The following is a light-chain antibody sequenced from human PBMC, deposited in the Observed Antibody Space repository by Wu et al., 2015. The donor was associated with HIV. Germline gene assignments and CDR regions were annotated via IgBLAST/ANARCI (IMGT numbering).Light chain of an antibody. Sequence: EIVLTQSPGTLSMSPGERATLSCRASQSVSSNYLAWYQQIPGQPPRLVIYGASSRATGIPDRFSGSGSGTDFTLTISRLEPEDFAVYYCQQYGSSPFTFGQGTKLEIK. V-gene: IGKV3-20*01. J-gene: IGKJ2*01. CDR3: QQYGSSPFT. CDR1: QSVSSNY. CDR2: GAS.